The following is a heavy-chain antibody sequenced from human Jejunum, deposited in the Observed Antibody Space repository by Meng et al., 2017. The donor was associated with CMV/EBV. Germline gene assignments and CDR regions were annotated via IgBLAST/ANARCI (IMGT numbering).Heavy chain of an antibody. Sequence: FGAADACTFSRRGTHWVRQAPDEGLGWVAFIRRDDRNRGYTDTMKGRFTISSDNSKTILYLQMNSLRVEDTAVYYCAKDRVPEDWGQGTLVTVSS. CDR2: IRRDDRNR. CDR3: AKDRVPED. V-gene: IGHV3-30*02. J-gene: IGHJ4*02. CDR1: ACTFSRRG.